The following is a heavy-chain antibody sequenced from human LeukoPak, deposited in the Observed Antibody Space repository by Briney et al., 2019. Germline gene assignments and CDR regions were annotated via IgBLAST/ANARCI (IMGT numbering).Heavy chain of an antibody. Sequence: GASVKLSCNASGSTFTSNNINWVRHRPGQGNESKGWTNTNSGNTGYAQKFQGRVTMTRNTSISTAYVELSSLTSEDTAIYYCARVDYCSGGNCYGHGYWYFDLWARGTLVTVSS. CDR1: GSTFTSNN. CDR2: TNTNSGNT. J-gene: IGHJ2*01. D-gene: IGHD2-15*01. CDR3: ARVDYCSGGNCYGHGYWYFDL. V-gene: IGHV1-8*01.